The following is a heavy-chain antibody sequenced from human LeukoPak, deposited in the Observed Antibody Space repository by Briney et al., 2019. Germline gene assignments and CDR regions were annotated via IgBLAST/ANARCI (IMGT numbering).Heavy chain of an antibody. J-gene: IGHJ3*02. CDR2: IYHSGST. CDR3: ARIRGYSYGDAFDI. V-gene: IGHV4-38-2*01. Sequence: SETLSLTCAVSGYSISSGYYWGWIRQPPGKGLEWIGSIYHSGSTYYNPSLKSRVTISVDTSKNQFSLKLSSVTAADTAVYYCARIRGYSYGDAFDIWGQGTMVTVSP. CDR1: GYSISSGYY. D-gene: IGHD5-18*01.